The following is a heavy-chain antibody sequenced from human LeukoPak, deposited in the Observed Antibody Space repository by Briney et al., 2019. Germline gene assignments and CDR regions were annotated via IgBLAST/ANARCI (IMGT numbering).Heavy chain of an antibody. CDR3: ARQMYSGRWAFDI. CDR2: ISSSGRTI. Sequence: GGSLRLSCAASGFTFGSYEMNWVRQAPGKGLEWVSYISSSGRTIYYADSVKGRFTISRDNAQNSLYLQMNSLGAEDTAVYYCARQMYSGRWAFDIWGQGTMVTVSS. V-gene: IGHV3-48*03. J-gene: IGHJ3*02. CDR1: GFTFGSYE. D-gene: IGHD3-10*01.